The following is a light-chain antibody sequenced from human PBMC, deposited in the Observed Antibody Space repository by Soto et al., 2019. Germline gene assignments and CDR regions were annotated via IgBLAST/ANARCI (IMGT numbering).Light chain of an antibody. Sequence: EIVLTQSPATLSLSPGERATLSCRASQSVSSYLAWYQQKPGQAPRLLIYEASNRATGIPARFSGSGSGTDFTLTISSLEPDDFAVYYCQQRSNWPLTFGGGTKVEIK. CDR1: QSVSSY. CDR3: QQRSNWPLT. CDR2: EAS. J-gene: IGKJ4*01. V-gene: IGKV3-11*01.